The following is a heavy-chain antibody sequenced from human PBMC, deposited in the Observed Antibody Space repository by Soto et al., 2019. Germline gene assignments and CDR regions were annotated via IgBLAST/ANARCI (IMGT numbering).Heavy chain of an antibody. CDR3: ARVVYYDSRGYYFFF. CDR1: GGTFSRYA. J-gene: IGHJ4*02. Sequence: QVQLVQSGAEVKKPGSSVKVSCKASGGTFSRYALSWVRQAPGQGPEWMGGIVPMFGTANYAQKFQGRVTITADESTSTAYMQLSSLRSEDTAVYYCARVVYYDSRGYYFFFWGKGTMVTVSS. CDR2: IVPMFGTA. D-gene: IGHD3-22*01. V-gene: IGHV1-69*01.